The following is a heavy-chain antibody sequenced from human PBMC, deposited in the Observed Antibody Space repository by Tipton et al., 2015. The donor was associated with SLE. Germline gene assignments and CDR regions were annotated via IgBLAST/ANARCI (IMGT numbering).Heavy chain of an antibody. Sequence: SLRLSCAASGFTFSSYAMSWVRQAPGKGLEWVSASSGRGGSTYYADSVKGRVTISRNNSKNTLYLQMNSLRAEDTAVYYCAKMVQGVIWYYYGMDVWGQGTTVTVSS. CDR3: AKMVQGVIWYYYGMDV. CDR2: SSGRGGST. V-gene: IGHV3-23*01. CDR1: GFTFSSYA. D-gene: IGHD3-10*01. J-gene: IGHJ6*02.